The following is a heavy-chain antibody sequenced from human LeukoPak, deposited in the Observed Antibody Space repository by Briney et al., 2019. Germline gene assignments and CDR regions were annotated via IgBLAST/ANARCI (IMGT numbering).Heavy chain of an antibody. CDR1: GFTFNNYW. Sequence: GGSLRLSCAASGFTFNNYWMNWVRQAPGKGLEWVANIKQDGSETYYVDSVKGRFTISRDNAKNSVYLQMNSLRAEDTAVYYWARSYYDNSVSLGFWGQGPLVTVPP. J-gene: IGHJ4*02. CDR2: IKQDGSET. D-gene: IGHD3-22*01. CDR3: ARSYYDNSVSLGF. V-gene: IGHV3-7*01.